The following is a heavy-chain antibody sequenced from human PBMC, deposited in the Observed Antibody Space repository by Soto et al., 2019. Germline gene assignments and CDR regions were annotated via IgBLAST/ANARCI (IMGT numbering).Heavy chain of an antibody. V-gene: IGHV1-3*05. J-gene: IGHJ6*02. CDR3: ARFNYYDSSCYPHYGMDV. D-gene: IGHD3-22*01. Sequence: QVQLVQSGAEEKKPGASVKVSCKASGYTFTSYAMHWVRQAPGQRLEWMGWINAGNGNTKYSQKFQGRVTITRDTSASTAYMELSSLRSEDTAVYYCARFNYYDSSCYPHYGMDVWGQGTTVTVSS. CDR1: GYTFTSYA. CDR2: INAGNGNT.